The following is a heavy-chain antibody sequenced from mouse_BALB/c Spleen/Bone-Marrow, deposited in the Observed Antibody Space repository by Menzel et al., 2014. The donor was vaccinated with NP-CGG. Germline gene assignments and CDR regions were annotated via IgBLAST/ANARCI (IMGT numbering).Heavy chain of an antibody. J-gene: IGHJ3*01. D-gene: IGHD2-14*01. CDR1: GFTFSDYY. Sequence: EVQVVESGGGLVKPGGSLKLSCAASGFTFSDYYIYWVRQTPEKRLEWVATISDGGTYTYYPDTVKGRFTISRDNAKNNLYLQMNGLKSEDTAMYYCVRDGEYRYACFTYWGQGTLVTVSA. CDR3: VRDGEYRYACFTY. V-gene: IGHV5-4*02. CDR2: ISDGGTYT.